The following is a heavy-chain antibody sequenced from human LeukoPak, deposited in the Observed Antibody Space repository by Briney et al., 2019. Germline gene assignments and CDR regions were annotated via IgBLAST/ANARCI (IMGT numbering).Heavy chain of an antibody. J-gene: IGHJ4*02. CDR1: GGSISSSSYY. CDR3: ARESTRYCSSTSCYSDFDY. Sequence: PSETLSLTCTVSGGSISSSSYYWGWIRQPPGKGLEWIGSIYYSGSTYYNPSLKSRVTISVDTSKNQFSLKLSSVTAADTAVYYCARESTRYCSSTSCYSDFDYWGQGTLVTVSS. CDR2: IYYSGST. V-gene: IGHV4-39*07. D-gene: IGHD2-2*01.